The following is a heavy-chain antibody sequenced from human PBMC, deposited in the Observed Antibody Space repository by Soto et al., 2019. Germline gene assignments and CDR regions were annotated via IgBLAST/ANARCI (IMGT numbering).Heavy chain of an antibody. CDR3: ARDLDSSGYYYDY. V-gene: IGHV3-33*08. Sequence: PGGSLRLSCAASGFTFSNYEMNWVRQAPGKGLEWVAVIWYDGSNKYYADSVKGRFTISRDNSKNTLYLQMNSLRAEDTAVYYCARDLDSSGYYYDYWGQGTLVTVSS. CDR1: GFTFSNYE. CDR2: IWYDGSNK. D-gene: IGHD3-22*01. J-gene: IGHJ4*02.